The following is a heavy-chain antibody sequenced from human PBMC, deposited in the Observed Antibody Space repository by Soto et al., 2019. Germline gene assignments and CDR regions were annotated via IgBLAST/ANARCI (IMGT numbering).Heavy chain of an antibody. J-gene: IGHJ4*02. V-gene: IGHV1-2*04. CDR1: GYTFTGYY. D-gene: IGHD3-3*01. Sequence: ASVKVSCKASGYTFTGYYMHWVRQAPGQGLEWMGWINPNSGGTNYAQKFQGWVTMTRDTSISTAYMELSRLRSDDTAVYYCARGPVTTYDFWSGYDYWGQGTLVTVSS. CDR3: ARGPVTTYDFWSGYDY. CDR2: INPNSGGT.